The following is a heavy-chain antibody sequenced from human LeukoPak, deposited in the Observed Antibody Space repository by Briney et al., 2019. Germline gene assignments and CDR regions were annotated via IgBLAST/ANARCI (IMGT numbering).Heavy chain of an antibody. CDR3: ARVAQKLERIALAATSEWRTNWYFDL. CDR1: GGSIDSYH. Sequence: SETLSLTCTVSGGSIDSYHWSWIRHPAGRGLEWIGRIYTSGSTNYNPSLKSRVTMSVGTSKNQFSLKLSSVTAADTAVYYCARVAQKLERIALAATSEWRTNWYFDLWGRGTLVTVSS. V-gene: IGHV4-4*07. D-gene: IGHD6-19*01. CDR2: IYTSGST. J-gene: IGHJ2*01.